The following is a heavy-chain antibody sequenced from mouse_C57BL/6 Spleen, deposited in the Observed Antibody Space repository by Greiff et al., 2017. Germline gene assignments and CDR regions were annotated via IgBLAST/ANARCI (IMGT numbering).Heavy chain of an antibody. CDR3: ARRSPSYYYGSSLYAMDY. V-gene: IGHV1-82*01. D-gene: IGHD1-1*01. CDR2: IYPGDGDT. Sequence: VQLQQSGPELVKPGASVKISCKASGYAFSSSWMNWVKQRPGKGLEWIGRIYPGDGDTNYNGKFTGKATLTADKSSSTAYMQLSSLTSEDSAVYFCARRSPSYYYGSSLYAMDYWGQGTSVTVS. J-gene: IGHJ4*01. CDR1: GYAFSSSW.